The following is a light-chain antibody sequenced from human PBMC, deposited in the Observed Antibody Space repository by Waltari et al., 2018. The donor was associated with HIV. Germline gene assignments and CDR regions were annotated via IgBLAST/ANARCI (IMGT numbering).Light chain of an antibody. CDR1: SNDVGAYNY. V-gene: IGLV2-11*01. CDR2: DLN. CDR3: CSSAGRYTFV. J-gene: IGLJ1*01. Sequence: QPPLTQSRSVSGSPGQSITISCTGTSNDVGAYNYVSWYQQHPGRAPKLLIFDLNRRPSGVPDRFSGSKSGNTASLTISGLQAEDESDYSCCSSAGRYTFVFGTGTKVTVL.